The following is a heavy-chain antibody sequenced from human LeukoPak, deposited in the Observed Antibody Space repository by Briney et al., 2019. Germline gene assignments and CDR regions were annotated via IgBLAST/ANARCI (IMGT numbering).Heavy chain of an antibody. CDR2: IRYDGSNK. CDR1: GFTFSNYA. Sequence: GGSLRLSCAASGFTFSNYAIHWVRQAPGRGLEWVAFIRYDGSNKYYVDSVKGRFTISRDNSKNTLYLQMNSLRAEDTAVYYCARVVPPTDYGSGSYFWGPYYFDYWGQGTLVTVSS. D-gene: IGHD3-10*01. CDR3: ARVVPPTDYGSGSYFWGPYYFDY. J-gene: IGHJ4*02. V-gene: IGHV3-30*02.